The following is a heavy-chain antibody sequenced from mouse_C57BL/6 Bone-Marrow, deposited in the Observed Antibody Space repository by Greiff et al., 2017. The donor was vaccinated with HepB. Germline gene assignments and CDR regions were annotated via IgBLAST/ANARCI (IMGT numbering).Heavy chain of an antibody. Sequence: EVMLVESGGGLVQPGGSLKLSCAASGFTFSDYGMAWVRQAPRKGPEWVAFISNLAYSIYYADTVTGRFTISRENAKNTLYLEMSSLRSEDTAMYYCAKAGGTAQATWFAYWGQGTLVTVSA. CDR3: AKAGGTAQATWFAY. CDR2: ISNLAYSI. CDR1: GFTFSDYG. D-gene: IGHD3-2*02. V-gene: IGHV5-15*01. J-gene: IGHJ3*01.